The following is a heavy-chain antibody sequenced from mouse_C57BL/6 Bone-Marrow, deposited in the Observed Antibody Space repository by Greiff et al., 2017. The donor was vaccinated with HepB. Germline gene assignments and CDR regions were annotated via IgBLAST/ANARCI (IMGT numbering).Heavy chain of an antibody. D-gene: IGHD2-10*01. CDR3: ARAYYGNYVGY. CDR2: IWSGGST. CDR1: GFSLTSYG. Sequence: VMLVESGPGLVQPSQSLSITCTVSGFSLTSYGVHWVRQSPGKGLEWLGVIWSGGSTDYNAAFISRLSISKDNSKRQVFFKMNSLQADDTAIYYCARAYYGNYVGYWGQGTTLTVSS. J-gene: IGHJ2*01. V-gene: IGHV2-2*01.